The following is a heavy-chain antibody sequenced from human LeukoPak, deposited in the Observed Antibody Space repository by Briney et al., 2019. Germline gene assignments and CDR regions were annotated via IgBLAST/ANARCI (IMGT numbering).Heavy chain of an antibody. J-gene: IGHJ6*02. CDR1: GYTFTSYD. D-gene: IGHD3-22*01. CDR3: ARDWFSSGPYYYGMDV. CDR2: MNPNSGNT. Sequence: ASVKVSCKASGYTFTSYDINWVRQATGQGLEWMGWMNPNSGNTGYAQKFQGRVTITRNTSISTAYMELSSLRSGDTAVYYCARDWFSSGPYYYGMDVWGQGTTVTVSS. V-gene: IGHV1-8*03.